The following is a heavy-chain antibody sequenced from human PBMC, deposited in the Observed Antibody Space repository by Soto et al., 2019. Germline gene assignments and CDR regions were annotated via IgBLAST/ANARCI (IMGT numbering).Heavy chain of an antibody. CDR3: ANAEHPRRSIGFDY. CDR2: IIPIFGTA. J-gene: IGHJ4*02. Sequence: SVKVSCKSSGGTLATLTSYTINWVRQAPGQGLEWMGGIIPIFGTADYAQKFQGRVTITAEESTSTVYMELNSLISEDTAIYYCANAEHPRRSIGFDYWGQGTLVTVPQ. V-gene: IGHV1-69*13. D-gene: IGHD3-16*02. CDR1: GGTLATLTSYT.